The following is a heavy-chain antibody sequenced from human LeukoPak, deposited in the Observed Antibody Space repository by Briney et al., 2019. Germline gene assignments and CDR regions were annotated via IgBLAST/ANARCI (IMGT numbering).Heavy chain of an antibody. CDR1: GGSISSGGYY. V-gene: IGHV4-61*08. D-gene: IGHD3-3*01. Sequence: SETLSLTCTVSGGSISSGGYYWSWIRQHPGKGLEWIGYIYYSGSTNYNPFLKSRVTISVDTSKNQFSLKLSSVTAADTAVYYCASLSGFGVVTDYWYFDLWGRGTLVTVSS. J-gene: IGHJ2*01. CDR3: ASLSGFGVVTDYWYFDL. CDR2: IYYSGST.